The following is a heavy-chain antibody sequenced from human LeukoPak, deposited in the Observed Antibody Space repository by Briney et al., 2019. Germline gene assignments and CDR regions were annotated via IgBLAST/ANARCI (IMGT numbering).Heavy chain of an antibody. J-gene: IGHJ5*02. Sequence: GGSLRLSCAASGFTFSDSWMTWVRQAPGKGLEWVASITPDGSDSNYLESVKGRFTISRDNAKNSLCLQMSSLRAADTAVYHCARGRGASWGQGTLVTVSS. D-gene: IGHD3-10*01. CDR2: ITPDGSDS. V-gene: IGHV3-7*01. CDR1: GFTFSDSW. CDR3: ARGRGAS.